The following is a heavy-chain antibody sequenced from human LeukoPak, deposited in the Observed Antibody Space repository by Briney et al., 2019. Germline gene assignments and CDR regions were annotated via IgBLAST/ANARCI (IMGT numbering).Heavy chain of an antibody. CDR1: GGSISSSSYY. D-gene: IGHD6-6*01. Sequence: PSETLSLTCTVSGGSISSSSYYWGWIRQPPRKGLEWIGSIYYSGSTYYNPSLKSRVTISVDTSKNQFSLKLSSVTAADTAVYYCARANSIAARYDAFDIWGQGTMVTVSS. V-gene: IGHV4-39*07. CDR3: ARANSIAARYDAFDI. CDR2: IYYSGST. J-gene: IGHJ3*02.